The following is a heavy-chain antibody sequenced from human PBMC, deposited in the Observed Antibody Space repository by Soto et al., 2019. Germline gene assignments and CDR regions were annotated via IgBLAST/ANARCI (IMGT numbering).Heavy chain of an antibody. Sequence: EVQLVESGGGLLQPGGSLRLSCAVSGSTFSNDWMHWVRQAPGKGLVWVSHINSDGSSTNYADVVKGGFTIARDNAMNTVYLQMDSLRVEYTAVYYGSRDRSYSLDVWGQGTTVTVSS. CDR1: GSTFSNDW. J-gene: IGHJ6*02. V-gene: IGHV3-74*01. CDR2: INSDGSST. CDR3: SRDRSYSLDV.